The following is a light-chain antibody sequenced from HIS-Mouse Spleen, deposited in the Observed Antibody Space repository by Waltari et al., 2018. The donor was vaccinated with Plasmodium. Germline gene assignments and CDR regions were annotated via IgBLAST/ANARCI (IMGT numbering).Light chain of an antibody. V-gene: IGLV3-19*01. CDR2: GKN. J-gene: IGLJ2*01. Sequence: SSELTQDPAVSVALGPKVRITCQGDSTRSSYASWYQQKPGQAPVLVIYGKNNRPSGIPDRFSGSSSGNTASLTITGAQAEDEADYYCNSRDSSGNHVVFGGGTKLTVL. CDR3: NSRDSSGNHVV. CDR1: STRSSY.